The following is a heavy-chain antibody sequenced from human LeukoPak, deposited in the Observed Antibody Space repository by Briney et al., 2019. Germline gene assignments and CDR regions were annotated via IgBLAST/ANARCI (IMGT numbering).Heavy chain of an antibody. Sequence: GGSLRLSCAASGFTFSSYWMSWVRQAPGKGLEWVANIKQDGSEKYYVDSVKGRFTISRDNAKNSLYLRMNSLRAEDTAVYYCARGPIYYDSSGYYFDYWGQGTLVTVSS. J-gene: IGHJ4*02. CDR3: ARGPIYYDSSGYYFDY. D-gene: IGHD3-22*01. CDR1: GFTFSSYW. V-gene: IGHV3-7*01. CDR2: IKQDGSEK.